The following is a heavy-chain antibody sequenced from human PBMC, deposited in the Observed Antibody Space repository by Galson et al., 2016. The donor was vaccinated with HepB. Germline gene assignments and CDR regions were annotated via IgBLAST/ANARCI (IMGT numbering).Heavy chain of an antibody. Sequence: SLRLSCAVSGFTFSSYAMSWFRQAPGKGLEWVSSITGSGGRSDFADSVKGRFTLSRDNSKNILFMQMNNLGAADTAVYYCAKGYNILTGLIDYWGRGTLVTVSS. CDR2: ITGSGGRS. CDR1: GFTFSSYA. D-gene: IGHD3-9*01. J-gene: IGHJ4*02. V-gene: IGHV3-23*01. CDR3: AKGYNILTGLIDY.